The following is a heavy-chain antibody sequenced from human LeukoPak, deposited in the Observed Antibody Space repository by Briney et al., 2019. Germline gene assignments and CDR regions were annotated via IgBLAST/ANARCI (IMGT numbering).Heavy chain of an antibody. V-gene: IGHV1-18*01. CDR2: ISAYKANT. CDR3: AREREEIQWSVAYYYYYYMDV. J-gene: IGHJ6*03. D-gene: IGHD2-15*01. Sequence: GASVKVSCKASGYPFTSYGISWVRQAPGQGLEWMGWISAYKANTSYAQRLQGRVTMTTDTSTSTAYMELSSLRSEDTAVYYCAREREEIQWSVAYYYYYYMDVWGKGTTVTVSS. CDR1: GYPFTSYG.